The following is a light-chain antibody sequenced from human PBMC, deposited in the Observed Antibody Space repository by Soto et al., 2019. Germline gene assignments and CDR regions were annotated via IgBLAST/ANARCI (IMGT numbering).Light chain of an antibody. V-gene: IGKV3D-20*02. CDR3: QQRSNWPSIT. J-gene: IGKJ5*01. CDR2: GAS. CDR1: QNIDSSN. Sequence: DIVFTQSANTLSLSPGGSATISCRASQNIDSSNVAWYQHKPGLAPRLLLYGASNRATGIPDRFSGSGSGTDFTLTINSLEPEDSAVYYCQQRSNWPSITVGQGTRLEI.